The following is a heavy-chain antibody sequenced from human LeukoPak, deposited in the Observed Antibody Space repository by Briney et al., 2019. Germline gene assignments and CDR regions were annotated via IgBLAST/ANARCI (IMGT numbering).Heavy chain of an antibody. CDR2: IYYSVRT. CDR1: GGSISSSSYY. Sequence: SETLSLTCTVSGGSISSSSYYWGWIRHPPGKGLEWIGSIYYSVRTSYNPSLKSRVTISVATSKHQFSLKLSSVTAADTAVYYCARPSLWSKRDDAFDIWGQGTMVTVSS. D-gene: IGHD3-10*01. CDR3: ARPSLWSKRDDAFDI. V-gene: IGHV4-39*01. J-gene: IGHJ3*02.